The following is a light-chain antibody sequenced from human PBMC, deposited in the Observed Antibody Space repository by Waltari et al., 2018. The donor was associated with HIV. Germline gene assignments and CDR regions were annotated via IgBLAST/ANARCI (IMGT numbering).Light chain of an antibody. CDR1: QDVGGW. Sequence: DIQMTQSPSSLAASVGDRVTIPCRASQDVGGWLAWFQQTPEKAPRSLIYATSTLQSGVPSRFSGSGSGTDFTLTISSLQPEDFGTYYCQQYTSYPNTFGQGTRLEIK. CDR3: QQYTSYPNT. CDR2: ATS. V-gene: IGKV1D-16*01. J-gene: IGKJ5*01.